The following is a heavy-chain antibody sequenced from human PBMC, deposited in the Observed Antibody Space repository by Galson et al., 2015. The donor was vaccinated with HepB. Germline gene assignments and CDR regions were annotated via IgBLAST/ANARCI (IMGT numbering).Heavy chain of an antibody. CDR3: CKERSGTSVPVVDY. D-gene: IGHD1-1*01. V-gene: IGHV3-23*01. CDR2: IIGSSTRT. Sequence: SLRLSCAAPGFAFDNYAMSWVRQAPGKGLEWVSAIIGSSTRTYYADSVEGRFTISRDNSKNTLYLQMTSLRAEDTAVYYCCKERSGTSVPVVDYWGQGTLVAVSS. CDR1: GFAFDNYA. J-gene: IGHJ4*02.